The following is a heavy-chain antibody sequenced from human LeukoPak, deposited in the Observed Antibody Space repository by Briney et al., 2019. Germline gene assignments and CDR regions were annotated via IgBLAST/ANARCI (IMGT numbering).Heavy chain of an antibody. CDR3: AKDGYDSSGYYIHDAFDI. V-gene: IGHV3-23*01. D-gene: IGHD3-22*01. Sequence: GGSLRLSCAASGFTFSSYAMSWVRQAPGKGLEWVSAISGSDGSTYYADSVKGRFTISRDNSKNTLYLQMNSLRAEDTAVYYCAKDGYDSSGYYIHDAFDIWGQGTMVTVSS. J-gene: IGHJ3*02. CDR1: GFTFSSYA. CDR2: ISGSDGST.